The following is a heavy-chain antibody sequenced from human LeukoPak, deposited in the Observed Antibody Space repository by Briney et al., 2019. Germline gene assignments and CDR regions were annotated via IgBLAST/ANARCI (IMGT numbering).Heavy chain of an antibody. CDR1: GFNFIGYY. V-gene: IGHV1-2*02. CDR3: ARGLISTNYYGSGSYFHC. D-gene: IGHD3-10*01. CDR2: INPNSGVK. J-gene: IGHJ4*02. Sequence: GASVKVSCKTFGFNFIGYYLYWVRQAPGQGLESMGWINPNSGVKQYSQKFQGRVTMTSDTSISTAYMELSGLTSDDTAVYYCARGLISTNYYGSGSYFHCWGQGTLVTVSS.